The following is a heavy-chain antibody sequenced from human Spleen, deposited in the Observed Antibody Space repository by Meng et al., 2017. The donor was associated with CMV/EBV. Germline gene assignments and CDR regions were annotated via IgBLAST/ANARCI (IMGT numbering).Heavy chain of an antibody. CDR1: GGSFSGYY. V-gene: IGHV4-34*01. Sequence: GSLRLSRAVYGGSFSGYYWSWIRQPPGKGLEWIGEINHSGSTNYNPSLKSRVTISVDTSKNQFSLKLSSVTAADTAVYYCARVSGSYFRWFDPWGQGTLVTVSS. J-gene: IGHJ5*02. CDR3: ARVSGSYFRWFDP. CDR2: INHSGST. D-gene: IGHD1-26*01.